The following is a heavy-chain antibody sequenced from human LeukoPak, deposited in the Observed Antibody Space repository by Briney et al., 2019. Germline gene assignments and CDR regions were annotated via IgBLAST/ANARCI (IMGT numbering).Heavy chain of an antibody. Sequence: GASVKVSCKASGGTFSSYAISWVRQAPGQGLEWMGRIIPILGIANYAQKFQGRVTITADKSTSTAYMELSSLRSDDTAVYYCARGGGYSGYDYVGFFDYWGQGTLVAVSS. D-gene: IGHD5-12*01. V-gene: IGHV1-69*04. CDR2: IIPILGIA. CDR1: GGTFSSYA. J-gene: IGHJ4*02. CDR3: ARGGGYSGYDYVGFFDY.